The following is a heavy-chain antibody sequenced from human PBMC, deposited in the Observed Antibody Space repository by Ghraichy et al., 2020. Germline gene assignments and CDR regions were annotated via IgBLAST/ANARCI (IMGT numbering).Heavy chain of an antibody. J-gene: IGHJ4*02. CDR3: ARDGLGSSSWPY. V-gene: IGHV3-53*01. D-gene: IGHD6-13*01. CDR1: GFSVSNNY. Sequence: LSLTCAVSGFSVSNNYMRWVRQAPGKGLEWVSLIYSGGSTSYADSVKGRFTISRDNSQNTLYLPMNSLRAEDTAVYYCARDGLGSSSWPYWGQGTLVTVSS. CDR2: IYSGGST.